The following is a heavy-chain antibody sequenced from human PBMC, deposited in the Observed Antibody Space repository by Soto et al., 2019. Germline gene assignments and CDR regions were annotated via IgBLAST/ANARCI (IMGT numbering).Heavy chain of an antibody. CDR2: IYHSGST. CDR3: AAGGGLPRYY. V-gene: IGHV4-30-2*01. Sequence: ASETLSLTFAVSGGSINSGGYSWGWIRQPPGKGLEWIGYIYHSGSTYYNPSLKSRVTISVDRSKNQFSLKLSSVTAADTAVYYCAAGGGLPRYYWGQGTLVTVSS. J-gene: IGHJ4*02. CDR1: GGSINSGGYS. D-gene: IGHD5-12*01.